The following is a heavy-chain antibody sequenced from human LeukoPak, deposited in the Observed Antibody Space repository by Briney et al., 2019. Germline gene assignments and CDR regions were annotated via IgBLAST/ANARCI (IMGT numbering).Heavy chain of an antibody. CDR2: IYYSGST. CDR1: GGSISSRTYY. V-gene: IGHV4-39*01. Sequence: SETLSLTCAVSGGSISSRTYYWGWIRQPPGKGLEWIGSIYYSGSTHYNSSLMSRVTISVDTSKNQFSLKLTSMTAADTAVYDCASPSIGAFDIWGPGTAVTVSS. J-gene: IGHJ3*02. CDR3: ASPSIGAFDI. D-gene: IGHD6-6*01.